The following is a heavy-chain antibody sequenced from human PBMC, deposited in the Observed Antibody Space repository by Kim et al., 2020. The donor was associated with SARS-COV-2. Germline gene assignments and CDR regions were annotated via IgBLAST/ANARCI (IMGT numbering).Heavy chain of an antibody. D-gene: IGHD6-19*01. J-gene: IGHJ4*02. CDR1: GFTFSNYW. Sequence: GGSLRLSCAASGFTFSNYWMTWVRQAPGKGLEWVANIKKDGSEKYYADSLKGRFTVSRDNAKNSLYLEMDSLRADDTAVYYCARAGYSSASDYWGQGTLVTVSS. CDR2: IKKDGSEK. V-gene: IGHV3-7*01. CDR3: ARAGYSSASDY.